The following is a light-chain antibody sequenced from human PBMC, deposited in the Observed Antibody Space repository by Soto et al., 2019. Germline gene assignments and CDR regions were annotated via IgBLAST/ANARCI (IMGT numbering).Light chain of an antibody. CDR1: SSNIGKNY. V-gene: IGLV1-51*02. J-gene: IGLJ1*01. CDR3: GTWDNSLSAYV. CDR2: ENN. Sequence: QSVLTQPPSVSAAPGQKVTISCSGSSSNIGKNYVSWYQHLPGTAPKLLIYENNKRPSGIPDRFSGSKSGTSATLGITGLQTGDEADYYCGTWDNSLSAYVFGTGTKVTVL.